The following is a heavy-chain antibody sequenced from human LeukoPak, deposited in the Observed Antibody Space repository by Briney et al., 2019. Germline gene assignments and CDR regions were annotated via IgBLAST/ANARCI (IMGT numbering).Heavy chain of an antibody. V-gene: IGHV3-7*04. J-gene: IGHJ3*02. CDR3: ARGKAVDI. Sequence: GGSLRLSCAASGFTFSNNWMTWVRQAPGKGLEWVANIKQDGSEKHYVDSVKGRFTISRDNAKNSVYLQMDSLRAEDTALYYCARGKAVDIWGQGTMVTVSS. CDR1: GFTFSNNW. CDR2: IKQDGSEK.